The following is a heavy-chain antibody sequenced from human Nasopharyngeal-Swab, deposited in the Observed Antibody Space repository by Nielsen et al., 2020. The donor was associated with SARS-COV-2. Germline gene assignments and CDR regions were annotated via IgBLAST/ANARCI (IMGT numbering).Heavy chain of an antibody. J-gene: IGHJ4*02. CDR1: GGSISSSSYY. CDR3: ATFDYYDSS. Sequence: SETLSLTCTVSGGSISSSSYYWGWIRQPPGKGLEWIGSICYSGSTYYNPSLKSRVTISVDTSKNQFSLKLSSVTAADTAVYYCATFDYYDSSWGQGTLVTVSS. CDR2: ICYSGST. V-gene: IGHV4-39*01. D-gene: IGHD3-22*01.